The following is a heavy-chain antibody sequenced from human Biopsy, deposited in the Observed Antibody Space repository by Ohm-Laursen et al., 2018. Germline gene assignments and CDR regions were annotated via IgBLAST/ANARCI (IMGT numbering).Heavy chain of an antibody. J-gene: IGHJ5*02. CDR2: IFNSANT. CDR3: ARGDYFDSNGYFWFDP. CDR1: GGSISSGGSY. Sequence: SQTLSLTCIVSGGSISSGGSYWSWIRPRPGKGLVWIGYIFNSANTYYNPSLKNLITISGDTSKNQFSLKLNSVTAADTAVYYCARGDYFDSNGYFWFDPWGQGTLVTVSS. D-gene: IGHD3-22*01. V-gene: IGHV4-31*01.